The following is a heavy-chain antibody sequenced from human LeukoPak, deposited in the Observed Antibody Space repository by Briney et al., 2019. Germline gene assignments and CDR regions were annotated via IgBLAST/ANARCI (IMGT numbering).Heavy chain of an antibody. D-gene: IGHD3-22*01. CDR3: ARDSRHYYNSSGYYTR. V-gene: IGHV4-4*07. Sequence: SETLSLTCTVSGGSISSYDWSWIRQPAGKGLEWIGRIYTSGSTNYNPSLKSRVTMSVDTSKNQFSLKLSSVTAADTAVYYCARDSRHYYNSSGYYTRWGQGTLVTVSS. CDR1: GGSISSYD. CDR2: IYTSGST. J-gene: IGHJ4*02.